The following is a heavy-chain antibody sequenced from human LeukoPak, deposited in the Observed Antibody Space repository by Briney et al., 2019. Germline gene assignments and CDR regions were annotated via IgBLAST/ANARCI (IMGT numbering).Heavy chain of an antibody. D-gene: IGHD5-24*01. V-gene: IGHV4-34*01. J-gene: IGHJ4*02. Sequence: SETLSLTCAVYGGSFSGYYWSWIRQPPGKGLEWIGGINHSGSTNYNPSLKSRVTISVDTSKNQFSLKLSSVTAADTAVYYCARVQEMATTNYDYWGQGTLVTVSS. CDR3: ARVQEMATTNYDY. CDR2: INHSGST. CDR1: GGSFSGYY.